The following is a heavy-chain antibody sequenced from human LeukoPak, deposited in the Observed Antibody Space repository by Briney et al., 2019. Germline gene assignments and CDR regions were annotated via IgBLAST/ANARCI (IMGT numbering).Heavy chain of an antibody. CDR3: AKRPAYDSSGSVRDY. CDR1: GFTFSSYA. Sequence: GGSLRLSCAASGFTFSSYAMSWVRQAPGKGLEWVSAISGSGGSTYYADSVKGRSTISRDNSKNTLYLQMNSLRAEDTAVYYCAKRPAYDSSGSVRDYWGQGTLVTVSS. V-gene: IGHV3-23*01. J-gene: IGHJ4*02. CDR2: ISGSGGST. D-gene: IGHD3-22*01.